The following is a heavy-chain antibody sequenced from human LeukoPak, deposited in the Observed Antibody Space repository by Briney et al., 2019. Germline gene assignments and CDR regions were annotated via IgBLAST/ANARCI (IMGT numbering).Heavy chain of an antibody. J-gene: IGHJ4*02. Sequence: GGSLRLSCAASGFTFSSYGMHWVRQAPGKGLGWVAFIRYDGSNKYYADSVKGRFTISRDNSKNTLHLQMNSLRAEDTAVYYCAKDYLELDYGDPEADYWGQGTLVTVSS. CDR3: AKDYLELDYGDPEADY. V-gene: IGHV3-30*02. D-gene: IGHD4-17*01. CDR1: GFTFSSYG. CDR2: IRYDGSNK.